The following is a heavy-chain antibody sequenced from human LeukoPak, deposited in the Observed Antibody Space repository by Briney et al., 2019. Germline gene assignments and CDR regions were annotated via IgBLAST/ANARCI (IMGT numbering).Heavy chain of an antibody. J-gene: IGHJ3*02. CDR1: GFTFSSYA. V-gene: IGHV3-23*01. D-gene: IGHD3-22*01. Sequence: GGSLRLSCAASGFTFSSYAMSWVRQAPGKGLEWVSAISGSGGSTYYADSVKGRFTISSDNSKNTLYLQMNSLRAEDTAVYYCAKDPFSYDSSGYFGAFDIWGQGTMVTVSS. CDR3: AKDPFSYDSSGYFGAFDI. CDR2: ISGSGGST.